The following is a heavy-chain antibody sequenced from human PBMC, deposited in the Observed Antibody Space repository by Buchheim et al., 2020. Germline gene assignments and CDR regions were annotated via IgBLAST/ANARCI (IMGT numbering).Heavy chain of an antibody. J-gene: IGHJ4*02. Sequence: QVQLVQSGAEVKKPGASVKVSCKASGYTFTGYYMHWVRQAPGQGLEWMGWINPNSGGTNYAQKFQGWVTMTRDTSISTAYMELSRLRSDDTAGYYCAREVGYCSGGSCYTYFDYWGQGTL. CDR1: GYTFTGYY. CDR3: AREVGYCSGGSCYTYFDY. D-gene: IGHD2-15*01. V-gene: IGHV1-2*04. CDR2: INPNSGGT.